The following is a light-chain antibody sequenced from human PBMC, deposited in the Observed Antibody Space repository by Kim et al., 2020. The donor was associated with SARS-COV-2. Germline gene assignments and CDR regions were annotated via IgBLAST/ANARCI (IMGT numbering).Light chain of an antibody. CDR1: QSVSTY. Sequence: LSPGERATLPCRASQSVSTYLAWYQQRSGQAPRVLIYDASNRATGIPARFSGSGSGTDFTLTISSLQPEDFAVYYCQQRSSWPLTFGGGTKVDIK. V-gene: IGKV3-11*01. CDR3: QQRSSWPLT. J-gene: IGKJ4*01. CDR2: DAS.